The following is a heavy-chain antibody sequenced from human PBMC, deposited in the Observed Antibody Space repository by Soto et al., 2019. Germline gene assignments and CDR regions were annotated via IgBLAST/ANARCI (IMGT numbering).Heavy chain of an antibody. CDR3: AHRGDGYHYPYGMDV. J-gene: IGHJ6*02. V-gene: IGHV2-5*01. CDR2: IYWNDDK. CDR1: GFSLSTSGVG. Sequence: QITLKESGPTLVKPTQTLTLTCTFSGFSLSTSGVGVGWIRQPPGKALEWLALIYWNDDKRYSPSLKSRLTITKVTSKNQVVLTMTHMDPVDTATYYCAHRGDGYHYPYGMDVGGQGTTVTVSS. D-gene: IGHD5-12*01.